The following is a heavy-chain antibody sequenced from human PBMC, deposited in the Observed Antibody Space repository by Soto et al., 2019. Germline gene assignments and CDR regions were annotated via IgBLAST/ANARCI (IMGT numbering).Heavy chain of an antibody. Sequence: PSETLSLTCAVYGGSFSGYYWSWIRQPPGKGLEWIGYIYYSGSTNYNPSLKSRVTVSVDTSKNQFSLKLSSVTAADTAVYYCAREEWFGEFGYFDYWGQGTLVTVSS. J-gene: IGHJ4*02. CDR1: GGSFSGYY. CDR2: IYYSGST. CDR3: AREEWFGEFGYFDY. V-gene: IGHV4-59*01. D-gene: IGHD3-10*01.